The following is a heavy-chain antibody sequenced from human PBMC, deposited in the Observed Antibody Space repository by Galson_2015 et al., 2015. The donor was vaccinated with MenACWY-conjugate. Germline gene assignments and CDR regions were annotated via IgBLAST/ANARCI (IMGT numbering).Heavy chain of an antibody. V-gene: IGHV3-33*01. Sequence: LRLSCAASGFTFSRYAMHWVRQAPGKGLEWVAIIWYDGSQTYYADSVKGRFTISRDNSKNTAYLQMNSLRVEDTAIFYCFAINSGIDYWGQGTLVTVSS. CDR1: GFTFSRYA. J-gene: IGHJ4*02. D-gene: IGHD1-26*01. CDR3: FAINSGIDY. CDR2: IWYDGSQT.